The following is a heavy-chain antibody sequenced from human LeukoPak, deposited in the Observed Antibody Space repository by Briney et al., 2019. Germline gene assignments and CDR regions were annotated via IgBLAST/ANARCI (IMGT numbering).Heavy chain of an antibody. CDR2: ISAGGGST. D-gene: IGHD2-2*01. J-gene: IGHJ4*02. CDR1: GFTFSSYA. Sequence: GGSLRLSCAASGFTFSSYAMSWVRQAPGKGLEWVSGISAGGGSTYYADSVKGRFTISRDSSKNTLYLQMNSLRVEDTAVYYCAKDLGQVGPAGKFDYWGQGTLVTVSS. CDR3: AKDLGQVGPAGKFDY. V-gene: IGHV3-23*01.